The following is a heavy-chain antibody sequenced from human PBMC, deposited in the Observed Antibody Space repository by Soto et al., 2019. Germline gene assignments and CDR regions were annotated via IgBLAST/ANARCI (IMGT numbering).Heavy chain of an antibody. V-gene: IGHV4-59*01. CDR1: GGSXSSYY. CDR3: ARQQWLVLNAFDI. CDR2: IYYSGST. J-gene: IGHJ3*02. Sequence: SETLSLTCTVSGGSXSSYYWSWIRQPPGKGLEWIGYIYYSGSTNYNPSLKSRVTISVDTSKNQFSLKLSSVTAADTAVYYCARQQWLVLNAFDIWGQGTTVTVSS. D-gene: IGHD6-19*01.